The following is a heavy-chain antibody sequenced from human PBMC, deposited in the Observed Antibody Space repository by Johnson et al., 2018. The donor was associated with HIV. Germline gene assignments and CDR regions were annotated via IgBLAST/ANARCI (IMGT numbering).Heavy chain of an antibody. CDR2: IYSGGRT. V-gene: IGHV3-66*02. D-gene: IGHD6-13*01. CDR1: GFTVNSNY. Sequence: VQLVESGGGLVQPGGSLRLSCAASGFTVNSNYINWVRQAPGKGLECVSGIYSGGRTYYADSVKGRFTISRVNSKNSLYLQMNSLRAEDTALYYCARDLWAYSTRDDAFDIWGQGTMVTVSS. CDR3: ARDLWAYSTRDDAFDI. J-gene: IGHJ3*02.